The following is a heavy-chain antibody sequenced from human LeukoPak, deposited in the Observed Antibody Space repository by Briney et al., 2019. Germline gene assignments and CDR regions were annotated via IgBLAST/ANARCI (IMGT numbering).Heavy chain of an antibody. D-gene: IGHD6-19*01. CDR3: ARAFSSGWYPYSIGGLWFDY. Sequence: SETLSLTCTVSGGSISSYYWSWIRQPPGKGLEWIGYIYYSGSTNYNPSLKSRVTISVDTSKNQFSLKLSSVTAADTAVYYCARAFSSGWYPYSIGGLWFDYWGQGTLVTVSS. V-gene: IGHV4-59*01. CDR2: IYYSGST. J-gene: IGHJ4*02. CDR1: GGSISSYY.